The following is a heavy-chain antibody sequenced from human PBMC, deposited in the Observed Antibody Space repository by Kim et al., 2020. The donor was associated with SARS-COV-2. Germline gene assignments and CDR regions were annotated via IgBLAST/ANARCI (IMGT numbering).Heavy chain of an antibody. CDR3: ARISSGSSSWYWFDS. Sequence: ADSVKVRCAISRANAKNSLYLQMNSLRAEDTAVYYCARISSGSSSWYWFDSWGQGTLVTVSS. D-gene: IGHD6-13*01. J-gene: IGHJ5*01. V-gene: IGHV3-11*03.